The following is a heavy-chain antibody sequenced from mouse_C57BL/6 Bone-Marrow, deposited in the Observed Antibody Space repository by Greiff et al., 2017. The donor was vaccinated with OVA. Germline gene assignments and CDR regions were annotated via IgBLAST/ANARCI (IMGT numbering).Heavy chain of an antibody. V-gene: IGHV1-19*01. Sequence: VQLQQSGPVLVKPGASVKMSCKASGYTFPDYYMNWVKQSLGKSLEWIGVINPYNGGTSYNQKFKGKATLTVDKSSSTAYMELNSLTSEDSAVYYCAKGNDYLYAMDYWGQGTSVTVSS. CDR1: GYTFPDYY. J-gene: IGHJ4*01. CDR2: INPYNGGT. D-gene: IGHD2-4*01. CDR3: AKGNDYLYAMDY.